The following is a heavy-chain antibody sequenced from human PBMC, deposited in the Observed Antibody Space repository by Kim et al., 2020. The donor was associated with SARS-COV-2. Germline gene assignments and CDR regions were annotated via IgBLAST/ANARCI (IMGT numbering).Heavy chain of an antibody. CDR1: GFTFSSYG. CDR2: IWYDGSNK. Sequence: GGSLRLSCAASGFTFSSYGMHWVRQAPGKGLEWVAVIWYDGSNKYYADSVKGRFTISRDNSKNTLYLQMNSLRAEDTAVYYCAREGRLVSRGLAFYGMDVWGQGTTVTVSS. D-gene: IGHD6-19*01. V-gene: IGHV3-33*01. CDR3: AREGRLVSRGLAFYGMDV. J-gene: IGHJ6*02.